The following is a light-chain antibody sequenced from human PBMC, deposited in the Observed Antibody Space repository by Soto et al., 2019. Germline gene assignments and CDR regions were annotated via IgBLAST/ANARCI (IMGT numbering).Light chain of an antibody. Sequence: DIQMTQSPSSLSASVGDRVTITCRASQSISSFLTWYQQKAGKAPKLLIYAASSLQSGVPSRFSGSGSGTDFILTITSLQPEDFATYYCLQANSFPFTFGQGTLLEIK. J-gene: IGKJ5*01. V-gene: IGKV1-12*02. CDR3: LQANSFPFT. CDR2: AAS. CDR1: QSISSF.